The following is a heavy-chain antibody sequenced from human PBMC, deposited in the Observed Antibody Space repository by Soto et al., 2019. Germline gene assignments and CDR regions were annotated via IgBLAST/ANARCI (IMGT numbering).Heavy chain of an antibody. CDR3: AREGLGRRIIQPYHHDGMDV. CDR2: ISSNGRTL. V-gene: IGHV3-48*03. CDR1: GFTFSNYE. Sequence: EMQLVESGGGLVQPGGSLRLSCAASGFTFSNYEFNWVRQAPGKGLEWVSYISSNGRTLYYAHSLTGRFTISRDGASNALYLQMISLRADDTAVYYCAREGLGRRIIQPYHHDGMDVWGPGTTVIVSS. D-gene: IGHD3-3*01. J-gene: IGHJ6*02.